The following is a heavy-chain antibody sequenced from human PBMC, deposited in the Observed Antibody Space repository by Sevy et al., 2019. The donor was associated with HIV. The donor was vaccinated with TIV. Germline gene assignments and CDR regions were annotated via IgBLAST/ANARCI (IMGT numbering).Heavy chain of an antibody. J-gene: IGHJ4*02. CDR1: GFSFGDYA. CDR3: ARSCLAEYPTNFDY. CDR2: IRSKAYGGTT. D-gene: IGHD3-16*01. Sequence: SLRLSCTASGFSFGDYALNWVRQAPGKGLEWVGFIRSKAYGGTTENAASVKGRFFISRDDSKYIASLEMTSLQTEDTGVYYCARSCLAEYPTNFDYWGQGILVTVS. V-gene: IGHV3-49*04.